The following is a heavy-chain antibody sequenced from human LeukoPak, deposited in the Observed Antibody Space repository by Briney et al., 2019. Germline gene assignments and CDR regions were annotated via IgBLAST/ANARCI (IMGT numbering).Heavy chain of an antibody. CDR2: IFNSENT. V-gene: IGHV4-4*07. D-gene: IGHD6-6*01. CDR1: GGSISGYY. J-gene: IGHJ3*02. CDR3: ARGPVTARSNAFDI. Sequence: SETLSLTCSVSGGSISGYYWSWIWQPAGKELEWIGRIFNSENTNYNPSLKSRITMSVDTSKNQFSLKLSSVTAADTAVYYCARGPVTARSNAFDIWGQGTMVTVSS.